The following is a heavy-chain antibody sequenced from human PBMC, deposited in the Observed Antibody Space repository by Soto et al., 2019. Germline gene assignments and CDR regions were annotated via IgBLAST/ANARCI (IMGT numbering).Heavy chain of an antibody. Sequence: SGESLKISCKGPGYSFTSYWISWVRQMPGKGLEWMGRIDPSDSYTNYSPSFQGHVTISADKSISTAYLQWSSLKASDTAMYYCARLTGYWFDYWGQGXLVTVYS. CDR2: IDPSDSYT. CDR1: GYSFTSYW. D-gene: IGHD3-9*01. CDR3: ARLTGYWFDY. V-gene: IGHV5-10-1*01. J-gene: IGHJ4*02.